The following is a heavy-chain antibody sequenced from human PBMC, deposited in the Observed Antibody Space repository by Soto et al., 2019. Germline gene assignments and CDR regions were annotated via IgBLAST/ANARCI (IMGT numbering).Heavy chain of an antibody. V-gene: IGHV1-69*01. Sequence: ASLKVSWKVSGGTISSYFINWVRQAPGQGLEWVGGIIPVFGTASYAEKFQGRVTITADESTSTAYMELSRLRSDDTAVYYCARETPSAAAAYYYYGLDVWGQGTTVTVSS. D-gene: IGHD6-13*01. J-gene: IGHJ6*02. CDR2: IIPVFGTA. CDR1: GGTISSYF. CDR3: ARETPSAAAAYYYYGLDV.